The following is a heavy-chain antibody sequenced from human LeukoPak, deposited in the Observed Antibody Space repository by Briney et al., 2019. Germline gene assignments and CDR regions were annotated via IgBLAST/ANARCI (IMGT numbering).Heavy chain of an antibody. D-gene: IGHD5-18*01. V-gene: IGHV3-9*03. CDR2: ISWNGGGI. CDR1: GFTFDDYA. J-gene: IGHJ4*02. Sequence: GRSLRLSCAASGFTFDDYAMHWVRQAPGKGLEWVSGISWNGGGIGYADSVKGRFTISRDNAKNSLYLQMNSLRAEDMALYFCAKDIGYSYGYGLDYWGQGTLVTVSS. CDR3: AKDIGYSYGYGLDY.